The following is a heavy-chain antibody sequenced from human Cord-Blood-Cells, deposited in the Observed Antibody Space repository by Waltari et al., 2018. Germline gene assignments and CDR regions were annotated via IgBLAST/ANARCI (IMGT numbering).Heavy chain of an antibody. D-gene: IGHD3-3*01. CDR2: VDPEDGET. CDR3: ASSITIFGVATPWDWYFDL. CDR1: GYTFTDYY. Sequence: EVQLVQSGAEVKKPGATVKISCKVSGYTFTDYYMHWVQQAPGKGLEWMGLVDPEDGETIYAEKFQGRVTITADTSTDTAYMELSSLRSEDTAVYYCASSITIFGVATPWDWYFDLWGRGTLVTVSS. J-gene: IGHJ2*01. V-gene: IGHV1-69-2*01.